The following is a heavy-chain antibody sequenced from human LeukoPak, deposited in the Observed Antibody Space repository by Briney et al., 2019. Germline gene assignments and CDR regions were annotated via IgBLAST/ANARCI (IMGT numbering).Heavy chain of an antibody. CDR2: INPNSGGT. V-gene: IGHV1-2*02. CDR1: GYTFTGSY. D-gene: IGHD3-22*01. Sequence: GASLKVSCKASGYTFTGSYIHWVRQAPGQGLEWMGWINPNSGGTNYAQKFQGRVTMTRDTSISTAYMELSRLGSDDTAVYYCARGKGITMIVAHWGQGTLVTVSS. CDR3: ARGKGITMIVAH. J-gene: IGHJ4*02.